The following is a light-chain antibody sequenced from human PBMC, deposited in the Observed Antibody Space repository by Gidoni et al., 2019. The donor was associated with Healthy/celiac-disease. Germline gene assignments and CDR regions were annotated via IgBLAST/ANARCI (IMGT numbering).Light chain of an antibody. CDR2: SNN. CDR1: SSNIGSNT. J-gene: IGLJ2*01. V-gene: IGLV1-44*01. Sequence: QSVLTQPPSASGTPGQWVTISCSGSSSNIGSNTVHWYQQLPGTAANLLIYSNNQRPSGVPDRCSGSKSGTTASLAISGLQSEEEADDYCAAWDDSLNGLVFGGGTKLTVL. CDR3: AAWDDSLNGLV.